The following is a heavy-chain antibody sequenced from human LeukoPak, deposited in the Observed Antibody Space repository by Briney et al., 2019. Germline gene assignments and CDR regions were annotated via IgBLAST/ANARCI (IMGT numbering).Heavy chain of an antibody. D-gene: IGHD6-13*01. CDR1: GFTFSSYA. CDR2: ISYDGSNK. CDR3: ARVGSLSRGRNWFDP. J-gene: IGHJ5*02. Sequence: PGGSLRLSCAASGFTFSSYAMHWVRQAPGKGLEWVAVISYDGSNKYYADSVKGRFTISRDNSKNTLYLQMNSLRAEDTAVYYCARVGSLSRGRNWFDPWGQGTLVTVSS. V-gene: IGHV3-30-3*01.